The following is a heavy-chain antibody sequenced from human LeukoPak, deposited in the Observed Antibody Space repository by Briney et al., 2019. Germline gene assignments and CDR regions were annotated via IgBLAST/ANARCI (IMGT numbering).Heavy chain of an antibody. V-gene: IGHV3-64*01. D-gene: IGHD3-22*01. CDR3: GRGPYAGYYDSSGYYPPFDY. Sequence: GGSLRLSCAASGFTFSSYAMHWVRQAPGKGLEYVSAISSNGGSTYYANCVKGRFTISRDNSKNTLYLQMGSLRAEDMAVYYCGRGPYAGYYDSSGYYPPFDYWGQGTLVTVSS. CDR1: GFTFSSYA. J-gene: IGHJ4*02. CDR2: ISSNGGST.